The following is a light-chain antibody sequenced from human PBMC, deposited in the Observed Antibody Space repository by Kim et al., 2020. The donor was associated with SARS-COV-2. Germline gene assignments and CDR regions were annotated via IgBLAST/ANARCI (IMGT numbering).Light chain of an antibody. J-gene: IGLJ1*01. CDR2: QDS. V-gene: IGLV3-1*01. CDR1: KLGDKY. Sequence: VSPGQKASITGSGDKLGDKYACWYQQKPGQSPVLVIYQDSKRPSGIPERFSGSNSGNTATLTISGTQAMDEADYYCQAWDSSHNYVFGTGTKVTVL. CDR3: QAWDSSHNYV.